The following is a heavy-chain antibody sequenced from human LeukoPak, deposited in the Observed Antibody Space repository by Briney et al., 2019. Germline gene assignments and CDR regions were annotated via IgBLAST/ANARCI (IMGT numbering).Heavy chain of an antibody. CDR3: ARVLGGSSGYFDY. V-gene: IGHV3-74*01. J-gene: IGHJ4*02. D-gene: IGHD1-26*01. CDR1: GFTFSSFW. Sequence: GGSLRLSCAASGFTFSSFWMHWVRQAPGKGLVWVSHINTDGSTTRYADSVKGRFTISRDNAKNTVYLQMNTLRAEDTAVYNCARVLGGSSGYFDYWGQGTLVTVSS. CDR2: INTDGSTT.